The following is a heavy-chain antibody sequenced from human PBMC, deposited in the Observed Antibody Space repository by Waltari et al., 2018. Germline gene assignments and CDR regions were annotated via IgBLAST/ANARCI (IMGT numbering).Heavy chain of an antibody. D-gene: IGHD3-22*01. CDR3: AGVYYYDPNWFDP. CDR2: ICPIFGTA. CDR1: GGTFSSYA. J-gene: IGHJ5*02. V-gene: IGHV1-69*01. Sequence: QVQLVQSGAEVKKPGSSVKVSCKASGGTFSSYAISWVRQAPGQGLEWMGGICPIFGTANDARKFQGRVTITADESTSTAYMELSSLRAEDTAVYYCAGVYYYDPNWFDPWGQGTLVTVSS.